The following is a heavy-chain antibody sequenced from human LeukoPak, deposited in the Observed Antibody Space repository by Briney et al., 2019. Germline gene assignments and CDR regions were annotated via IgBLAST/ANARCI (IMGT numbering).Heavy chain of an antibody. D-gene: IGHD2/OR15-2a*01. Sequence: GGSLRLSCAASGFALRDYTMHWVRQAPGKGLGYVSGVNANGGITYFANSVKSRFTISRDNTKNTRYLQMGNLRDENMGLYYVARELYAPGNTTFDFWGQGTLVIVSS. V-gene: IGHV3-64*01. CDR2: VNANGGIT. J-gene: IGHJ4*02. CDR1: GFALRDYT. CDR3: ARELYAPGNTTFDF.